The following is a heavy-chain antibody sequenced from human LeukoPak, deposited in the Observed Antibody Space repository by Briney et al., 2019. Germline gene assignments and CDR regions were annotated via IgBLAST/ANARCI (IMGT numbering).Heavy chain of an antibody. J-gene: IGHJ4*02. CDR3: ARGYCSSTSCYYFDY. Sequence: GESLKISCKGSGYSFTSYWIGWVRQMPGKGLEWMGIIYPGDSDTRYSPSFQSQVTISADKSISTAYLQWSSLKASDTAMYYCARGYCSSTSCYYFDYWGQGTLVTVSS. CDR2: IYPGDSDT. CDR1: GYSFTSYW. D-gene: IGHD2-2*01. V-gene: IGHV5-51*01.